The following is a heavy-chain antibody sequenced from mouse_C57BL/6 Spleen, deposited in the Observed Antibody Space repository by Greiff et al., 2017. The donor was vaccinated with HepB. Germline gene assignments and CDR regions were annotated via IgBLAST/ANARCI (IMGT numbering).Heavy chain of an antibody. CDR2: INPSSGYT. D-gene: IGHD2-4*01. V-gene: IGHV1-4*01. CDR1: GYTFTSYT. CDR3: ARDDYDGYAMDY. Sequence: VHLVESGAELARPGASVKMSCKASGYTFTSYTMHWVKQRPGQGLEWIGYINPSSGYTKYNQKFKDKATLTADKSSSTAYMQLSSLTSEDSAVYYCARDDYDGYAMDYWGQGTSVTVSS. J-gene: IGHJ4*01.